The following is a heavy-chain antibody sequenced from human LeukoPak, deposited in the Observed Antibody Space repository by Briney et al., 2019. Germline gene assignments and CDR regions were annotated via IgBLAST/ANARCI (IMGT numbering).Heavy chain of an antibody. D-gene: IGHD2-15*01. CDR1: GGTFSSYA. CDR3: ARDHCSGGSCYSRGPWHNWSDP. J-gene: IGHJ5*02. CDR2: IIPIFGIA. V-gene: IGHV1-69*04. Sequence: GSSVKVSCKASGGTFSSYAISWVRQAPGQGLEWMGRIIPIFGIANYAQKFQGRVTITADKSTSTAYMELSSLRSEDTAVYYCARDHCSGGSCYSRGPWHNWSDPWGQGTLVTVSS.